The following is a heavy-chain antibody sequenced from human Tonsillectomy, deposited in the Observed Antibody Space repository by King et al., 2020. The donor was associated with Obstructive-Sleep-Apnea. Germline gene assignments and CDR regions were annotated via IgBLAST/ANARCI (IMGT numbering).Heavy chain of an antibody. Sequence: VQLQESGPGLVKPSETLSLTCTVSGDYISTYYWSWIRQPPGKGLEWVGYIYYSGSTSYTASLKSRVTISVDTSKNQFSLKLRSVTAADTAVYYCARDLGYSYGIDYWGQGTLVTVSS. CDR2: IYYSGST. J-gene: IGHJ4*02. D-gene: IGHD5-18*01. CDR3: ARDLGYSYGIDY. CDR1: GDYISTYY. V-gene: IGHV4-59*01.